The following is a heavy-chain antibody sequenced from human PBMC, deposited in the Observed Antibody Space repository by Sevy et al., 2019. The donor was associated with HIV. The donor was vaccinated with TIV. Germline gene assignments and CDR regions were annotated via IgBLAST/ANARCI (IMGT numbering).Heavy chain of an antibody. J-gene: IGHJ5*02. D-gene: IGHD3-9*01. V-gene: IGHV3-30*02. CDR1: GFNVNNYG. CDR2: VPYDGSKS. CDR3: ARDHNTGWCNWFDP. Sequence: GEPLKISCEVSGFNVNNYGMHWVRQAPGKGLEWVAMVPYDGSKSHYVDSVKGRFTISRDYSENTLYLQMNNLRVEDTAVYYCARDHNTGWCNWFDPWGQGTLVTVSS.